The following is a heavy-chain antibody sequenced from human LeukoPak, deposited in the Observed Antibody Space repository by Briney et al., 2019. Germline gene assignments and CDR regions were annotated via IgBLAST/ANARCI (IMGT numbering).Heavy chain of an antibody. CDR1: GYRFTSYW. CDR2: IYPGDSDT. CDR3: ARRVTMVRGVTAFDY. J-gene: IGHJ4*02. V-gene: IGHV5-51*01. D-gene: IGHD3-10*01. Sequence: GESLQISCKGSGYRFTSYWIGWVRQMPGKGLEWMGIIYPGDSDTRYSPSFQGQVTISADKSVSTAYLQWSSLKASDTAMYYCARRVTMVRGVTAFDYWGQGTLVTVSS.